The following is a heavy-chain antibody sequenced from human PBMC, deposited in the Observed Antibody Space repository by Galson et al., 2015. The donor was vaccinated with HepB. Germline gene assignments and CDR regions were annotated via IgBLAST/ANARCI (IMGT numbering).Heavy chain of an antibody. J-gene: IGHJ5*02. CDR1: GFTFSDYY. CDR2: ISSSSSYT. V-gene: IGHV3-11*06. Sequence: SLRLSCAASGFTFSDYYMSWIRQAPGKGLEWVSYISSSSSYTNYADSVKGRFTISRGNAKNSLYLQMNSLRAEDTAVYYCARDVENYDFWSGYPPHWFDPWGQGTLVTVSS. CDR3: ARDVENYDFWSGYPPHWFDP. D-gene: IGHD3-3*01.